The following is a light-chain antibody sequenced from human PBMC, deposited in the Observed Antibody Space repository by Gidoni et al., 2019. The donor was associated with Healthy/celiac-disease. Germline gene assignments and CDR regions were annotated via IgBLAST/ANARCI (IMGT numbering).Light chain of an antibody. V-gene: IGKV3-15*01. CDR3: QQYNNWPPLT. J-gene: IGKJ4*01. Sequence: EIVMTQSPATLSVSPGERATLSCRASPSFSSTLAWYQQNPGQAPRLLIDVASTRATGIPARFSGSGSGTEFTLTISSLQSEDFAVYYCQQYNNWPPLTFGGGTKVEIK. CDR2: VAS. CDR1: PSFSST.